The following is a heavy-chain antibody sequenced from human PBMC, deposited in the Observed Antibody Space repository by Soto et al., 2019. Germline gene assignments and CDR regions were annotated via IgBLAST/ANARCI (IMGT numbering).Heavy chain of an antibody. Sequence: SVKVSCKASGGTFSSYAISWVRQAPGQGLEWMGGIIPIFGTANYAQKFQGRVTITADESTSTAYMELSSLRSEDTAVYYCARVGSEIYYYYYYGMDVWGQGTTVTVSS. CDR3: ARVGSEIYYYYYYGMDV. V-gene: IGHV1-69*13. CDR1: GGTFSSYA. CDR2: IIPIFGTA. J-gene: IGHJ6*02.